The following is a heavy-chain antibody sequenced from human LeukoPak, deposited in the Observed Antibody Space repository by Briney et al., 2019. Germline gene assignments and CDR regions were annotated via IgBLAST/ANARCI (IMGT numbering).Heavy chain of an antibody. V-gene: IGHV3-43*01. J-gene: IGHJ4*02. CDR1: GLSFGDYT. CDR3: AKDIAPYQLHEVEFDN. D-gene: IGHD2-2*01. Sequence: GGSLRLSCEASGLSFGDYTMHWVRQAPGKGLEWVSLISRNGAATKYADSVKGRFTISRDNAKNTLYVQMNSLRAEDTAVYYCAKDIAPYQLHEVEFDNWGQGTLVTVSS. CDR2: ISRNGAAT.